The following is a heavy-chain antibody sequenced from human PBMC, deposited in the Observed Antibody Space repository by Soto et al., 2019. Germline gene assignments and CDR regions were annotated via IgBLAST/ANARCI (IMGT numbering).Heavy chain of an antibody. CDR3: AGDPIEGVVIYLFDY. Sequence: VASVKVSCKASGYTFTSYYMHWVRQAPGQRLEWMGIINPSGGSTSYAQKFQGRVTMTRDTSTSTVYMELSSLRSEDTAVYYCAGDPIEGVVIYLFDYWGQGTLVTVSS. J-gene: IGHJ4*02. CDR2: INPSGGST. D-gene: IGHD3-3*01. V-gene: IGHV1-46*03. CDR1: GYTFTSYY.